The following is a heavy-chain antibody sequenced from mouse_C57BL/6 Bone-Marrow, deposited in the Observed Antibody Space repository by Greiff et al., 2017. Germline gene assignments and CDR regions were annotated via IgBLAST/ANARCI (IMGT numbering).Heavy chain of an antibody. CDR3: VIYAMDY. CDR2: IRRKSSNYAS. J-gene: IGHJ4*01. Sequence: DVKLQESGGGLVQPKGSLKLSCAASGFTFNTYAMHWVSQAPGKGLEWVARIRRKSSNYASYYPDSVKDIFTISGDESQSMLYLEMNNLKTEDTAMYYCVIYAMDYWGQGTSVTVSS. V-gene: IGHV10-3*01. CDR1: GFTFNTYA.